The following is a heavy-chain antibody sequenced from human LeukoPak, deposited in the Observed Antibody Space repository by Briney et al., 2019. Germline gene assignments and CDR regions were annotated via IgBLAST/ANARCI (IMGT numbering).Heavy chain of an antibody. J-gene: IGHJ5*02. CDR1: GYIFTSYD. CDR2: MNPNSGNT. CDR3: ARGRGPLTGYRNWFDP. D-gene: IGHD3-9*01. V-gene: IGHV1-8*03. Sequence: ASVKVSCKASGYIFTSYDINWVRQATGQGLEWRGWMNPNSGNTGYAQKFQGRVTITRNTSISTAYMEVSSLRSDDTAVYFCARGRGPLTGYRNWFDPWGQGTLVTVSS.